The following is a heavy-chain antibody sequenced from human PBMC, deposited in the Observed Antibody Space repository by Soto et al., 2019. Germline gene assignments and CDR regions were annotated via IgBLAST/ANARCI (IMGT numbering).Heavy chain of an antibody. D-gene: IGHD3-22*01. Sequence: QVQLVQSGAEVKKPGASVKVSCKASGYTFTSYGISWVRQAPGQGLEWMGWISAYNGNTNYAQKLQGRVTMTTDTSTSTVYMELRSLRSDDTAVYYCARDQPQYYYDSSGYFDYWGQGTLVTVSS. CDR2: ISAYNGNT. V-gene: IGHV1-18*01. CDR1: GYTFTSYG. CDR3: ARDQPQYYYDSSGYFDY. J-gene: IGHJ4*02.